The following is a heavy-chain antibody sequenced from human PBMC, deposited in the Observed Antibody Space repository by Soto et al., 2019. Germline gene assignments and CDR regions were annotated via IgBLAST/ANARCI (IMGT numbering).Heavy chain of an antibody. Sequence: EVQLVESGGGLVKPGGSLRLSCAASGFTFRSYSMSWVRQAPGKGLEWVSSISSSSYIYYADSVKGRFTISRDNAKNSLYLQMNSLRAEDTAVYYCARGVYFSGRFDHCYCGMVVWGEETTVTVSS. CDR1: GFTFRSYS. V-gene: IGHV3-21*01. J-gene: IGHJ6*04. D-gene: IGHD6-6*01. CDR3: ARGVYFSGRFDHCYCGMVV. CDR2: ISSSSYI.